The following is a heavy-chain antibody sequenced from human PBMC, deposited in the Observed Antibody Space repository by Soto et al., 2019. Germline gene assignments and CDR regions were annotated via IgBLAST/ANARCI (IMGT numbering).Heavy chain of an antibody. D-gene: IGHD1-26*01. Sequence: PGGSLRLSCAASGFTFSSYAMSWVRQAPGKGLEWVSAISGSGGSTYYADSVKGRFTISRDNSKNTLYLQMSSLRAEDTAVYYCAKDERWELLLSRYYGMDVWGQGTTVTVSS. CDR1: GFTFSSYA. CDR2: ISGSGGST. CDR3: AKDERWELLLSRYYGMDV. V-gene: IGHV3-23*01. J-gene: IGHJ6*02.